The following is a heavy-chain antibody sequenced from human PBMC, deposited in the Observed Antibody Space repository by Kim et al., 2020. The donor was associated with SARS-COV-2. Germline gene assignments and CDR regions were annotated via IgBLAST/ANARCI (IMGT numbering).Heavy chain of an antibody. D-gene: IGHD1-1*01. CDR1: GYTFTSYA. J-gene: IGHJ4*02. CDR2: INAGNGNT. V-gene: IGHV1-3*01. CDR3: ARGSYWTLVLRY. Sequence: ASVKVSCKASGYTFTSYAMHWVRQAPGQRLEWMGWINAGNGNTKYSQKFQGRVTITRDTSASTAYMELSSLRSEDTAVYYCARGSYWTLVLRYWGQGTLVTVSS.